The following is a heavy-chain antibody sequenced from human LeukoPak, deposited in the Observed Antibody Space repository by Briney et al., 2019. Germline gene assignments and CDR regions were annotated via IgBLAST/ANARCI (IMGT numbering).Heavy chain of an antibody. CDR1: GGSISSYY. D-gene: IGHD3-16*02. Sequence: SETLSLTCTVSGGSISSYYWSWLRQPPGKGLEGIGYIYYSGSTNYNPSLKSRVTVSVDTSKNQFSLKLSSVTAADTAVYSCARYIWGSYPTFEDYWGQGTLVTVSS. CDR3: ARYIWGSYPTFEDY. CDR2: IYYSGST. V-gene: IGHV4-59*01. J-gene: IGHJ4*02.